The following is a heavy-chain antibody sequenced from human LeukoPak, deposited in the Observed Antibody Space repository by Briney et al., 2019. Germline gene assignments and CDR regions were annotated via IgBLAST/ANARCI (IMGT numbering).Heavy chain of an antibody. CDR1: GYTFTGYY. D-gene: IGHD5-12*01. J-gene: IGHJ4*02. V-gene: IGHV1-2*02. CDR3: ALTDSGYHPYFDY. Sequence: ASVKVSCKASGYTFTGYYMHWVRQAPGQGLEWMGWINPNSGGTNYAQKLQGRVTMTRDTSISTAYMELSRLRSDDTAVYYWALTDSGYHPYFDYWGQGTLVTVSS. CDR2: INPNSGGT.